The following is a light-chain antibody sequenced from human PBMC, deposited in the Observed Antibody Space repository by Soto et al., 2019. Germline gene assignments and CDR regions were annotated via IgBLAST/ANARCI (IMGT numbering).Light chain of an antibody. J-gene: IGKJ1*01. CDR3: QQYSSSRT. V-gene: IGKV3-20*01. CDR1: QSVSSNH. Sequence: DIVLTHSPGTLSLSPWERAALYFRASQSVSSNHLAWYQQKPGQAPRLLIYGGSSRATGIPVRFSGSGSETDFTLTITRLEPEDFAMYYCQQYSSSRTFGQGTKVDNK. CDR2: GGS.